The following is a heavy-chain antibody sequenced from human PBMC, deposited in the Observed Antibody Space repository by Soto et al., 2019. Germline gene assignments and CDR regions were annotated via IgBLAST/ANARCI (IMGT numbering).Heavy chain of an antibody. D-gene: IGHD3-10*01. CDR2: IKRDGSGG. CDR1: GFSFSSYW. J-gene: IGHJ3*02. V-gene: IGHV3-7*05. Sequence: EEQLVESGGGLVQPGGSLRLSCAASGFSFSSYWMTWVRQAPGKGLEWAANIKRDGSGGSYLDSVRGRFTVSRDNVRNSLYLQMDSLRAEDTALYYCARDVFPGSSSTLYLDAFDIWGQGTMVTVSS. CDR3: ARDVFPGSSSTLYLDAFDI.